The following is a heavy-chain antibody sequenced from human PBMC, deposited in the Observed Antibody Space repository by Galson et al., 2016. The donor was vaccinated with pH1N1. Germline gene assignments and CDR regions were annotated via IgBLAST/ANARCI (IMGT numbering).Heavy chain of an antibody. V-gene: IGHV4-4*07. Sequence: LSLTCTVSGGSISSYYWNWIRQPAGKGLEWIGRIYTTGSTNYNPSLKSPATMSIDMSKNQFSLKLSSVTAADTAVYYCARSRTIWSGYYDAPHLDYWGQGTLVTVSS. CDR2: IYTTGST. D-gene: IGHD3-3*01. J-gene: IGHJ4*02. CDR3: ARSRTIWSGYYDAPHLDY. CDR1: GGSISSYY.